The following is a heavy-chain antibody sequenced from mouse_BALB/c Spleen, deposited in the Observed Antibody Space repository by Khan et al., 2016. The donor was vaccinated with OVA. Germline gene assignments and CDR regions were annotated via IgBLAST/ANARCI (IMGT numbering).Heavy chain of an antibody. V-gene: IGHV1S134*01. J-gene: IGHJ2*01. CDR2: IYPGNGYT. Sequence: VQLKESGAELGRPGSSVKLSCKTSGSTFTSYGIKWVKQRPGQGLEWIGYIYPGNGYTEYNERFQGKAILTSDTSSSTAYMQLRSLTSEASAMYFCTTAYYWYYFAYWGQGTILTVSS. CDR3: TTAYYWYYFAY. CDR1: GSTFTSYG. D-gene: IGHD2-14*01.